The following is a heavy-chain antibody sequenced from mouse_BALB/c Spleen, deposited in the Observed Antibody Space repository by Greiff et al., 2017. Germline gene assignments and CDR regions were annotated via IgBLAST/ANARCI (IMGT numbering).Heavy chain of an antibody. J-gene: IGHJ1*01. Sequence: EVMLVESGGGLVQPGGSRKLSCAASGFTFSSFGMHWVRQAPEKGLEWVAYISSGGGSTYYPDTVKGRFTISRDNAKNTLYLQMSSLKSEDTAMYYCARQGVRSYWYFDVWGAGTTVTVSS. CDR3: ARQGVRSYWYFDV. CDR1: GFTFSSFG. CDR2: ISSGGGST. D-gene: IGHD2-14*01. V-gene: IGHV5-17*03.